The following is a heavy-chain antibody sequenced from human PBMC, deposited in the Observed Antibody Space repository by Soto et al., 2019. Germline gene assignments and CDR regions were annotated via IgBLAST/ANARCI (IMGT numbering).Heavy chain of an antibody. CDR2: IDPSDSYT. V-gene: IGHV5-10-1*01. Sequence: GESLKLSCKGSGYSFTSYWISWVRQMPGKGLEWMGRIDPSDSYTNYSPSFQGHVTISADKSISTAYLQWSSLKASDTAMYYCARHVDPSKRRTYGMDVWGQGTTVTVSS. J-gene: IGHJ6*02. D-gene: IGHD5-12*01. CDR3: ARHVDPSKRRTYGMDV. CDR1: GYSFTSYW.